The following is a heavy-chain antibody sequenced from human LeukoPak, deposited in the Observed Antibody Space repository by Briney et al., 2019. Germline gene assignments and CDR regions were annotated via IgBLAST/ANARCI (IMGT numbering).Heavy chain of an antibody. J-gene: IGHJ5*02. CDR3: ARDRTVTTSNWFDP. CDR1: GFTFSSYS. Sequence: GGSLRLSCAASGFTFSSYSTNWVRQAPGKGLEWVSSISSSSSYIYYADSVKGRFTISRDNAKNSLYLQMNSLRAEDTAVYYCARDRTVTTSNWFDPWGQGTLVTVSS. V-gene: IGHV3-21*01. CDR2: ISSSSSYI. D-gene: IGHD4-17*01.